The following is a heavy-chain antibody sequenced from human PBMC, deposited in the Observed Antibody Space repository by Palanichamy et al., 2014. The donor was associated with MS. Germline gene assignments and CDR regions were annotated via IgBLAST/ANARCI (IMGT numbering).Heavy chain of an antibody. CDR2: IYYNGST. CDR3: ARHHFDYVWGSYGIDP. Sequence: QVQLQHGAAGLLKPSETLSLTCSVSGGSISSITSGTYYWGWIRQPPGKGLEWIGAIYYNGSTCYNPSLKSRLTISVDTSKNQFSLNLRSVTAADTAVYFCARHHFDYVWGSYGIDPWGQGTLVTVSS. V-gene: IGHV4-39*01. D-gene: IGHD3-16*01. J-gene: IGHJ5*02. CDR1: GGSISSITSGTYY.